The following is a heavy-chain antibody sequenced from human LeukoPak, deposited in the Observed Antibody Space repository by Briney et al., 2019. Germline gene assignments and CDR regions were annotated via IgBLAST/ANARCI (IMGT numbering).Heavy chain of an antibody. Sequence: GGSLRLSCAASGFTLGTYSMNWVRQAPGKGLEWVSSISSSSSYIYYADSVKGRFTISRDNAKNSLFLQMSSLRAEDTAVYYCARDAMVRGVLIDYWGQGTLVTVSS. CDR3: ARDAMVRGVLIDY. CDR2: ISSSSSYI. D-gene: IGHD3-10*01. J-gene: IGHJ4*02. V-gene: IGHV3-21*01. CDR1: GFTLGTYS.